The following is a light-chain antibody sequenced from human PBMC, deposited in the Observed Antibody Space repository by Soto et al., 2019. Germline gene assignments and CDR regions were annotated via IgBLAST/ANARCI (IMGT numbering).Light chain of an antibody. Sequence: DIQLTQSPSFLSASVGDRVTIRCRASQGISTYLAWYQQKPGNAPKLLIHVASILQRGVPSRFSGSGSGTEFTLTISSLQPEDFATYYCHHYDNFPRDTFGPGTRVEIK. CDR3: HHYDNFPRDT. CDR2: VAS. V-gene: IGKV1-9*01. J-gene: IGKJ3*01. CDR1: QGISTY.